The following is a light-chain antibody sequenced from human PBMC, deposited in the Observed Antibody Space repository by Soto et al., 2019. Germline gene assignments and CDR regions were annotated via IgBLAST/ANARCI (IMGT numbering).Light chain of an antibody. Sequence: EIVLTQSPATLSLSPGERATLSCRASQSVSSYLAWYQQKPGQAPRLLIYDASNRATGIPDRFSGSGSGTDFTLTISRLQSEDFAVYYCQKYNNWPTWTFGQGTKVDIK. CDR2: DAS. CDR3: QKYNNWPTWT. J-gene: IGKJ1*01. CDR1: QSVSSY. V-gene: IGKV3-11*01.